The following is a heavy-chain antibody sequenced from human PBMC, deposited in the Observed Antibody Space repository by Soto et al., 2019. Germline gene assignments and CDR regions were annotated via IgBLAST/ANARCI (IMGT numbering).Heavy chain of an antibody. CDR1: GGSVSSGSYY. D-gene: IGHD5-18*01. Sequence: SETLSLTCAVSGGSVSSGSYYWTWIRQPPGKGLEWIGYIYYSGSTDYNPSLKSRVTISVDTSKNQFSLKLRSVTAADTAVYYCARDSYNFDDWGQEILVTVSS. CDR3: ARDSYNFDD. CDR2: IYYSGST. J-gene: IGHJ4*02. V-gene: IGHV4-61*01.